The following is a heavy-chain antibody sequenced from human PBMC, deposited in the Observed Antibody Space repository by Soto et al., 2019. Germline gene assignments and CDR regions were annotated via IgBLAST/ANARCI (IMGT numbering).Heavy chain of an antibody. Sequence: GESLKISCAASGFTFSTYAMNWVRQAPGKGLEWVSSVTGSGSSTYYADSVKGRFTISRDNSKNTLYLQMNSLRAEDTALYYCAKGWSDYFDSWGHGALVTVSS. CDR1: GFTFSTYA. CDR3: AKGWSDYFDS. J-gene: IGHJ4*01. V-gene: IGHV3-23*01. CDR2: VTGSGSST.